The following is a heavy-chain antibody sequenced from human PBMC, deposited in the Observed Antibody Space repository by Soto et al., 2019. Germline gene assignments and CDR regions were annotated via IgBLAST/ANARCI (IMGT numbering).Heavy chain of an antibody. CDR2: ISAYNGNT. CDR1: GYTFTSYG. Sequence: ASVNVSCKASGYTFTSYGISWVRQAPGQGLEWMGWISAYNGNTNYAQKLQGRVTMTTDTSTSTAYMELRSLRSDDTAVYYCARVKWDSSGWFNAFDIWGKGTMVTVSS. V-gene: IGHV1-18*01. D-gene: IGHD6-19*01. CDR3: ARVKWDSSGWFNAFDI. J-gene: IGHJ3*02.